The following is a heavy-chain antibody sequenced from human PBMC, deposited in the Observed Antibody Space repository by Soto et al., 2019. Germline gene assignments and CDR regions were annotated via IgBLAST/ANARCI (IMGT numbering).Heavy chain of an antibody. CDR3: ARELSGSYYYGMDV. V-gene: IGHV1-69*13. D-gene: IGHD1-26*01. J-gene: IGHJ6*02. Sequence: SVKVSCKASGGTLSSYAISWVRQAPGQGLERMGGIIPIFGTANYAQKFQGRVTITADESTSTAYMELSSVTAADTAVYYCARELSGSYYYGMDVWGQGTTVTVSS. CDR1: GGTLSSYA. CDR2: IIPIFGTA.